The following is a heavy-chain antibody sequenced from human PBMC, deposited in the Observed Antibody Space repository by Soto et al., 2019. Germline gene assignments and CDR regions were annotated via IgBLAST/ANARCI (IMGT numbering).Heavy chain of an antibody. D-gene: IGHD3-3*01. CDR3: ARDRSTIYGVVTPIDY. CDR1: GVTVSTYS. Sequence: PGGSLRLSCTVSGVTVSTYSMNWVRKAPGKGLEWISYISSGGDTIYYADSVRGRFTVSRDNTKNSLYLQTDSLRDEDTAVYYCARDRSTIYGVVTPIDYWGQGTLVTVSS. CDR2: ISSGGDTI. V-gene: IGHV3-48*02. J-gene: IGHJ4*02.